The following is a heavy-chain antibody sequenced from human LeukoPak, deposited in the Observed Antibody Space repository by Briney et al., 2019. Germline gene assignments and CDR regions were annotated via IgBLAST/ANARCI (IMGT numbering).Heavy chain of an antibody. J-gene: IGHJ4*02. CDR2: ISSSGST. CDR3: ASLRERSYYARGFDY. V-gene: IGHV4-39*01. D-gene: IGHD1-26*01. CDR1: GSSISNSNHY. Sequence: PSETLSLTCTVSGSSISNSNHYWGWIRQPPGKGLEWIGSISSSGSTYYNPSHKSRVTISVDMSRNQFSLKLTSVTAADTAVYYCASLRERSYYARGFDYWGQGTLVTVSS.